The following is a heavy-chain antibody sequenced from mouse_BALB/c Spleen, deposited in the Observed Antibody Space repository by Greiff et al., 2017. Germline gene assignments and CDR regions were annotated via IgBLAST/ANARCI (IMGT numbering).Heavy chain of an antibody. Sequence: EVKLMESGGGLVHPGGSMKLSCVASGFTFSNYWMNWVRQSPEKELEWVAEIRLKSNNYATHYAESVKGRFTISRDDSKSSVYLQMNNLRAEDTGIYYCTREVRWFAYWGQGTLVTVSA. CDR3: TREVRWFAY. CDR1: GFTFSNYW. V-gene: IGHV6-6*02. J-gene: IGHJ3*01. D-gene: IGHD2-14*01. CDR2: IRLKSNNYAT.